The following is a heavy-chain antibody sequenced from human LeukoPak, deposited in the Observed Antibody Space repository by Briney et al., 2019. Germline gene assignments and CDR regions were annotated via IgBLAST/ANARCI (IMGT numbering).Heavy chain of an antibody. J-gene: IGHJ4*02. Sequence: GGSLRLSCAASGFPFGSYAMSWVRQAPEKGLQCVSAISSTSGSTFYGGSVKGRFTIYRDNYKNTVYLQKNSLRAEDTAVYYCARDHYVDIVATSIGYWGQGTLVTVSS. V-gene: IGHV3-23*02. CDR2: ISSTSGST. D-gene: IGHD5-12*01. CDR1: GFPFGSYA. CDR3: ARDHYVDIVATSIGY.